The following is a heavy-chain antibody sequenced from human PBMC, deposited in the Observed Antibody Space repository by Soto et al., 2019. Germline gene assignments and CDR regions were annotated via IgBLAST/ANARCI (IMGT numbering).Heavy chain of an antibody. Sequence: QVQLVQFGAEVKKPGSSVKVSCKASGGTFSSYAISWVRQAPGQGLEWMGGIIPIFATANYAQKFQGRVMITADKSTSTAYMELSSLRSEDTAVYYCARGRSIHGSGSYFGYYFDYWGQGTLVTVSS. CDR1: GGTFSSYA. V-gene: IGHV1-69*06. D-gene: IGHD3-10*01. CDR3: ARGRSIHGSGSYFGYYFDY. CDR2: IIPIFATA. J-gene: IGHJ4*02.